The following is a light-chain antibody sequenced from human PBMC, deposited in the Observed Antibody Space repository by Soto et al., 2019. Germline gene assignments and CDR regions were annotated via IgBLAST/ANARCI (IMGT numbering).Light chain of an antibody. J-gene: IGLJ2*01. CDR2: DVS. Sequence: QSVLTQPHSVSGSPGQSVTISCTGTSSDVGNYNYVSWYQQHPGKAPKLMIYDVSKRPSGVPDRFSGSKSGNTASLTISGLQAEDEADYYCCSYAGSFTVVFGGGTKVTVL. CDR3: CSYAGSFTVV. V-gene: IGLV2-11*01. CDR1: SSDVGNYNY.